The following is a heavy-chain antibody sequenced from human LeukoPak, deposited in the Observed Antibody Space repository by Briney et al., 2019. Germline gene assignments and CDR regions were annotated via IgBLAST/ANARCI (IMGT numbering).Heavy chain of an antibody. CDR2: ISSNGGST. CDR3: ARDLNEYGAERFGY. J-gene: IGHJ4*02. Sequence: GGSLRLSCAASGFTFSIYAMHWVGQPPGKGLEYVSAISSNGGSTYYANSVKGRFTISRDNSKNTLYLQMGSLRAEDMAVYYCARDLNEYGAERFGYWGQGTLVTVSS. CDR1: GFTFSIYA. D-gene: IGHD4-17*01. V-gene: IGHV3-64*01.